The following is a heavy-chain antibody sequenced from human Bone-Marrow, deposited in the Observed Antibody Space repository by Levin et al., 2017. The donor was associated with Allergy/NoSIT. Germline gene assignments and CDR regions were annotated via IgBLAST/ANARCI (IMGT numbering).Heavy chain of an antibody. J-gene: IGHJ4*02. CDR3: SRGFQGGY. V-gene: IGHV3-49*03. Sequence: GGSLRLSCTASGFPFGEYAMTWFRQAPGKGLEWVGFIITAASGGTTKYAASVKDRFTISRDDSKNIAYLQMNSLKTEDTAVYYCSRGFQGGYWGQGTRVTVSS. CDR2: IITAASGGTT. D-gene: IGHD2/OR15-2a*01. CDR1: GFPFGEYA.